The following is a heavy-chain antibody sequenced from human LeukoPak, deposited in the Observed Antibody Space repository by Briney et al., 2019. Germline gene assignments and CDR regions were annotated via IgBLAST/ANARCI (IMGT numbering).Heavy chain of an antibody. CDR1: GGSLSSLH. D-gene: IGHD3-10*01. V-gene: IGHV4-59*08. CDR3: ARRYGSGSYDKFDY. CDR2: IFSTGST. J-gene: IGHJ4*02. Sequence: PSETLSLTCPVSGGSLSSLHKKCIRQPPGKGLEWIGYIFSTGSTNYNPSLKSRVTISLDTSKSQFSLRLTSVTAADTSVYYCARRYGSGSYDKFDYRGQGTLVTVSS.